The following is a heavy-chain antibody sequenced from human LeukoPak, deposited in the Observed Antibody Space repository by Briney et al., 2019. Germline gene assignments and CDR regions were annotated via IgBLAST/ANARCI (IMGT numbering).Heavy chain of an antibody. CDR2: IYSGGDT. Sequence: GGSLRLSCAASGFTVSSNYMGWVRQAPGKGLEWVSDIYSGGDTYYTDSVKGRFTISRDNSKNMIYLEMTSLKAEDTAVYYCAKERNLEIAVAGTIFDYWGQGTLVTVSS. CDR1: GFTVSSNY. J-gene: IGHJ4*02. V-gene: IGHV3-66*01. D-gene: IGHD6-19*01. CDR3: AKERNLEIAVAGTIFDY.